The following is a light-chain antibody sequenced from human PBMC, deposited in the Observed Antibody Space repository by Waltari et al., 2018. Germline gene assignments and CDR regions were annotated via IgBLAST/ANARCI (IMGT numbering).Light chain of an antibody. V-gene: IGKV3-11*01. CDR2: DAS. J-gene: IGKJ4*01. Sequence: EIVLTQSPVTLSLSPGDTATLSCRASQSIGSYLAWYQRKPGQAPRLLIYDASNRAAGIPPRFSGDGSGTDFTLTISGLEPEDFAVYYCQHRNTGLTFGGGTKVEIE. CDR3: QHRNTGLT. CDR1: QSIGSY.